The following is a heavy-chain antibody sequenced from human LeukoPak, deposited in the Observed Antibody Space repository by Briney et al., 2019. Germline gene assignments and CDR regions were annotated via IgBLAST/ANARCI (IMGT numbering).Heavy chain of an antibody. CDR3: ARQQYYDFWSGYFRGAYYYYGMDV. CDR1: GFTFSSYG. J-gene: IGHJ6*02. CDR2: IWYDGSNK. D-gene: IGHD3-3*01. Sequence: PGRSLRLSCAASGFTFSSYGMHWVRQAPGKGLEWVAVIWYDGSNKYYADSVKGRFTISRDNSKNTLYLQMNSLRAEDTAVYYCARQQYYDFWSGYFRGAYYYYGMDVWGQGTTVTVSS. V-gene: IGHV3-33*01.